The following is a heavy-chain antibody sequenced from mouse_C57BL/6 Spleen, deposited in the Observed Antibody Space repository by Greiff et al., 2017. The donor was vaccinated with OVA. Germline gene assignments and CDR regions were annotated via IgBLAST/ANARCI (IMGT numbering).Heavy chain of an antibody. J-gene: IGHJ3*01. V-gene: IGHV1-66*01. CDR3: ARGGLREAWFAY. Sequence: QVQLQQSGPELVKPGASVKISCKASGYSFTSYYIHWVKQRPGQGLEWIGWIYPGSGNTKYNEKFKGKATLTADPSSSTAYMQLSSLTSEDSAVYYCARGGLREAWFAYWGQGTLVTVSA. D-gene: IGHD2-4*01. CDR1: GYSFTSYY. CDR2: IYPGSGNT.